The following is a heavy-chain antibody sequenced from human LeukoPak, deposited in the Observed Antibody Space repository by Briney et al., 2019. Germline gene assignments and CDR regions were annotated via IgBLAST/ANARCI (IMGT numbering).Heavy chain of an antibody. CDR1: GFTFSNAW. V-gene: IGHV3-15*01. Sequence: PGGSLRLSCAASGFTFSNAWMSRVRQAPGKGLEWVGRIKSKTDGGTTDYAAPVKGRFTISRDDSKNTLYLQMNSLKTEDTAVYYRTTDLILGIAAPQDYWGQGTLVTVSS. D-gene: IGHD6-13*01. CDR3: TTDLILGIAAPQDY. CDR2: IKSKTDGGTT. J-gene: IGHJ4*02.